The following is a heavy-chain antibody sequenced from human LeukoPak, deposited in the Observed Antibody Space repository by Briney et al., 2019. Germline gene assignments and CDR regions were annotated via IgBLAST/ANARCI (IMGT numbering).Heavy chain of an antibody. CDR1: GGSISSYY. J-gene: IGHJ5*02. CDR2: IYSGGNT. Sequence: SETLSLTCTVSGGSISSYYWSWIRQPAGKGLEWIGRIYSGGNTNYNPSLKSRVTISVDTSKNQFSLKLSSVTAADTAVYYCARGSVITFGGVTQTGGNWFDPWGQGTLVTVSS. CDR3: ARGSVITFGGVTQTGGNWFDP. V-gene: IGHV4-4*07. D-gene: IGHD3-16*01.